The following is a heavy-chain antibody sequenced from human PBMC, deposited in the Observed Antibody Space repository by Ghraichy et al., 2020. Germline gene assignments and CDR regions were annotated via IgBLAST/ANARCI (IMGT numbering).Heavy chain of an antibody. CDR3: AKVWEEELIEGAFFDQ. CDR1: GFTFSRFG. J-gene: IGHJ4*02. CDR2: VRNDASNR. Sequence: GGSLRLSCATSGFTFSRFGMHWVRQVPGKGLEWVAYVRNDASNRFYADSVKGRFTISRDNSKNTLYLQMNSLRNDDTAVYYCAKVWEEELIEGAFFDQWGQGILVTV. V-gene: IGHV3-30*02. D-gene: IGHD1-26*01.